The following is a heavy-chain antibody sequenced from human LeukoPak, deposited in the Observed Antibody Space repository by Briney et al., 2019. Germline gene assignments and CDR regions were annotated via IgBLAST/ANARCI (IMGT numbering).Heavy chain of an antibody. D-gene: IGHD4-11*01. J-gene: IGHJ4*02. V-gene: IGHV3-74*01. CDR2: INTDGRTT. Sequence: PGGSLRLSCAASGFSFSSYWMNWVRQAPGMGLVWVAHINTDGRTTTYADSVKGRFTVARDNAKNTLYLEMNRLRVEDTAVYYCARDNAYMFDFWGQGTQVTVSS. CDR1: GFSFSSYW. CDR3: ARDNAYMFDF.